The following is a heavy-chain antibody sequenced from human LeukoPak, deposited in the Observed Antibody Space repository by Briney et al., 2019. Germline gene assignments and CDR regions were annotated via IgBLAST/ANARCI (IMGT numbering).Heavy chain of an antibody. V-gene: IGHV6-1*01. CDR2: TYYRSKWYN. J-gene: IGHJ6*02. CDR1: GDSVSSNSAA. CDR3: ASALLLWFGESRPYGMDV. D-gene: IGHD3-10*01. Sequence: SQTLSLTCAISGDSVSSNSAAWNWIRQSPSRGLEWLGRTYYRSKWYNDYAVSVKSRITINPDTSKNPFSLQLNSVTPEDTAVYYCASALLLWFGESRPYGMDVWGQGTTVTVSS.